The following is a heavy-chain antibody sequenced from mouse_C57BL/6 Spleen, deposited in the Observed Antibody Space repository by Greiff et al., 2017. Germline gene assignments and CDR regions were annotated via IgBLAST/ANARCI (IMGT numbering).Heavy chain of an antibody. V-gene: IGHV5-17*01. D-gene: IGHD2-5*01. CDR1: GYTFSDYG. J-gene: IGHJ4*01. CDR2: ISSGSSTI. Sequence: EVQLVESGGGLVKPGGSLKLSCAASGYTFSDYGMHWVRQAPEKGLEWVAYISSGSSTIYYADTVKGRFTISRDNAKNTLFLQMTSLRSVDTAMYYCARPSPYSNYVYYAMDYWGQGTSVTVSS. CDR3: ARPSPYSNYVYYAMDY.